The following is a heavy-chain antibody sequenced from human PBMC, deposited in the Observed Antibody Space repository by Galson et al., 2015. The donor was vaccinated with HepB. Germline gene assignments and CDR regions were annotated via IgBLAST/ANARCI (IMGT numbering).Heavy chain of an antibody. CDR3: ARGIAVAGLTFDY. J-gene: IGHJ4*02. CDR2: IYSGGST. V-gene: IGHV3-66*01. D-gene: IGHD6-19*01. CDR1: GFTVSSNY. Sequence: SLRLSCAASGFTVSSNYMSWVRQAPGKGLEWVSVIYSGGSTYYADSVKGRFTISRDNSKNTLYLQMNSLRAEDTAVYYCARGIAVAGLTFDYWGQGTLVTVSS.